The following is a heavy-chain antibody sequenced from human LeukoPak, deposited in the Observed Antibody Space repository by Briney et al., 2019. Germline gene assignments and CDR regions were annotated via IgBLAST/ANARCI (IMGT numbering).Heavy chain of an antibody. CDR3: ARDGRDPYYYYMDV. V-gene: IGHV3-11*01. Sequence: GSLRVSCAAPGFTFSDYYTSWICQAPGEGLEWVSYISSSGSTIYYADSVKGRFTISRDNAKNSLYLQMNSLRAEDTAVYYCARDGRDPYYYYMDVWGKGTTVTISS. J-gene: IGHJ6*03. CDR2: ISSSGSTI. CDR1: GFTFSDYY.